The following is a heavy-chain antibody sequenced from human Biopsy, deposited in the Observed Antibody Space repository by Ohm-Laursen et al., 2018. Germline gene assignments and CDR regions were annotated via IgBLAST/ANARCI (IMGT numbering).Heavy chain of an antibody. CDR1: GGSFSGYY. CDR2: ISKGGDT. V-gene: IGHV4-59*07. Sequence: SDTLSLTCAVYGGSFSGYYWSWIRQPPGKGLEWIGFISKGGDTTYNPSLRGRVAISVDTSKNQFSLKLSSVTAADTAIFFCARLYRLDDYWNDDPPDAFDVWGQGTRVTVSS. D-gene: IGHD1-1*01. CDR3: ARLYRLDDYWNDDPPDAFDV. J-gene: IGHJ3*01.